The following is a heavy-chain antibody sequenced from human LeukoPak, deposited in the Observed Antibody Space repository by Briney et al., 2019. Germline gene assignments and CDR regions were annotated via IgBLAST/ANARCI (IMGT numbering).Heavy chain of an antibody. D-gene: IGHD3-22*01. J-gene: IGHJ4*02. CDR1: GGSLSGYY. CDR2: INHSGST. Sequence: SETLSLTCAVYGGSLSGYYWSWIRQPPGKGLEWIGEINHSGSTNYNPSLKSRVTISVDTSKNQFSLKLSSVTAADTAVYYCARGPMIVNWGQGTLVTVSS. V-gene: IGHV4-34*01. CDR3: ARGPMIVN.